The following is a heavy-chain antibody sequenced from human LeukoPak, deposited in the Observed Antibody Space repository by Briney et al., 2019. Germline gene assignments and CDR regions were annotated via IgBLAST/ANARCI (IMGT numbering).Heavy chain of an antibody. V-gene: IGHV1-46*01. D-gene: IGHD6-6*01. Sequence: ASVKVSCKASGYTFTSYYIHWVRQAPGQGLEWMGIINPNGGSTNYAQRFQGRVTMTRDTSTSTAYMELSSLRSEDTAVYYCARGVPSIAARTYYFDYWGQGTLVTVSS. CDR2: INPNGGST. CDR1: GYTFTSYY. J-gene: IGHJ4*02. CDR3: ARGVPSIAARTYYFDY.